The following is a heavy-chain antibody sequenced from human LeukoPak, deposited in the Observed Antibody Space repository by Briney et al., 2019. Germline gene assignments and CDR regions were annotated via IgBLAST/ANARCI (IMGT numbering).Heavy chain of an antibody. V-gene: IGHV1-2*02. J-gene: IGHJ6*03. CDR3: ARVAVVVPAAETDYYYYYMDV. CDR1: GYTFTGYY. CDR2: INPSSGGT. Sequence: ASVKVSCKASGYTFTGYYMHWVRQAPGQGLEWMGWINPSSGGTNYAQKFQGRVTMTRDTSISTAYMELSRLRSDDTAVYYCARVAVVVPAAETDYYYYYMDVWGKGTTVTVSS. D-gene: IGHD2-2*01.